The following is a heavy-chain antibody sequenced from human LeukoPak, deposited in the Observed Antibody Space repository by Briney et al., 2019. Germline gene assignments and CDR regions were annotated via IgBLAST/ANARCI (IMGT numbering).Heavy chain of an antibody. CDR1: GASISSYY. CDR2: IYTSGST. D-gene: IGHD2-8*01. Sequence: SETLSLTCTVSGASISSYYWSWIRQPAGKGLEWIGRIYTSGSTNYNPSLKSRVTMLVDTSKNQFSLKLSSVTAADTAVYYCASFGVFQYLDYWGQGTLVTVSS. CDR3: ASFGVFQYLDY. V-gene: IGHV4-4*07. J-gene: IGHJ4*02.